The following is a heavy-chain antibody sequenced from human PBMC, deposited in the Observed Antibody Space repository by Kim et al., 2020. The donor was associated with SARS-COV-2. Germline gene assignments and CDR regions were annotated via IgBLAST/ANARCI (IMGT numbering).Heavy chain of an antibody. CDR2: IFGSGTT. J-gene: IGHJ6*04. D-gene: IGHD3-10*01. V-gene: IGHV3-53*01. CDR1: GFSVSTND. Sequence: GGSLRLSCAASGFSVSTNDMSWVRQAPGKGLEWVATIFGSGTTYFADSAKGRFTISRDNSKNTLYLQMNSLRAEDTAAYYCARKLLWFGDHGMDVWGKGTTVTVPS. CDR3: ARKLLWFGDHGMDV.